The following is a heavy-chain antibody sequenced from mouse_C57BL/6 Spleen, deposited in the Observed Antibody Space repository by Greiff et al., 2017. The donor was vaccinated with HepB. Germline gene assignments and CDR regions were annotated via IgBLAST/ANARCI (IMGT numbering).Heavy chain of an antibody. Sequence: EVKLVESGPELVKPGASVKISCKASGYSFTDYNMNWVKQSNGKSLEWIGVINPNYGTTSYNQKFKGKATLTVDQSSSTAYMQLNSLTSEDSAVYYCASFYGSSYEKAMDYWGQGTSVTVSS. J-gene: IGHJ4*01. CDR1: GYSFTDYN. CDR3: ASFYGSSYEKAMDY. D-gene: IGHD1-1*01. CDR2: INPNYGTT. V-gene: IGHV1-39*01.